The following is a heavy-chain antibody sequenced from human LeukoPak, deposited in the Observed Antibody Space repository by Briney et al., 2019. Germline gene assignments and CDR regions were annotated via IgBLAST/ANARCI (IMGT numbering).Heavy chain of an antibody. CDR3: ARDTPSYCSGGSCRGNYYYGMDV. D-gene: IGHD2-15*01. CDR2: ISSSSSYI. V-gene: IGHV3-21*03. CDR1: GFTFSNYS. J-gene: IGHJ6*02. Sequence: GGSLRLSCAASGFTFSNYSMNWVRQAPGKGLEWVSSISSSSSYIYYADSVKGRFTISRDNAKNSLYLQMNSLRAEDTAVYYCARDTPSYCSGGSCRGNYYYGMDVWGQGTTVTVSS.